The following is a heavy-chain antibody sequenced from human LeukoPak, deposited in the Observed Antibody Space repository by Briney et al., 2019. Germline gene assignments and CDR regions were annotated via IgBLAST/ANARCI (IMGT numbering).Heavy chain of an antibody. CDR3: ARDVGGLNWFDP. Sequence: ASVKVSCKASGYTFTSYDINWVRQATGQGLEWMGWMNPNSGNTGYAQKFQGRVTMTRNTSISTAYMELSSLRAEDTAVYYCARDVGGLNWFDPWGQGTLVTVSS. CDR2: MNPNSGNT. CDR1: GYTFTSYD. D-gene: IGHD4-23*01. J-gene: IGHJ5*02. V-gene: IGHV1-8*01.